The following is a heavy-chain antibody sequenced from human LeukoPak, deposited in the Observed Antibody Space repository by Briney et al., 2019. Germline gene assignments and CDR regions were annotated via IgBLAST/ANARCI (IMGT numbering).Heavy chain of an antibody. D-gene: IGHD3-3*01. J-gene: IGHJ5*02. CDR3: ARGIGVAFP. Sequence: ASVKVSCKASGYTFTSYYMHWVRQAPGQGLEWMGGIIPIFGTANYAQKFQGRVTITADESTSTAYMELSSLRSEDTAVYYCARGIGVAFPWGQGTLVTVSS. CDR1: GYTFTSYY. CDR2: IIPIFGTA. V-gene: IGHV1-69*13.